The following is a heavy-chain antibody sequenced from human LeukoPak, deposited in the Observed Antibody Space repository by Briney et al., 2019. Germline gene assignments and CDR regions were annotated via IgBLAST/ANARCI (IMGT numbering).Heavy chain of an antibody. CDR3: ARVGEYDSFDY. CDR1: GFTFSSYS. CDR2: ISSSSSYI. J-gene: IGHJ4*02. Sequence: GGSLRLSCAASGFTFSSYSMNWVRQAPGKGLEWVSSISSSSSYIYYADSVKGRFTISRDNAKNTLYLQMDSLRAEDTAVYYCARVGEYDSFDYWGQGTLVTVSS. D-gene: IGHD2/OR15-2a*01. V-gene: IGHV3-21*01.